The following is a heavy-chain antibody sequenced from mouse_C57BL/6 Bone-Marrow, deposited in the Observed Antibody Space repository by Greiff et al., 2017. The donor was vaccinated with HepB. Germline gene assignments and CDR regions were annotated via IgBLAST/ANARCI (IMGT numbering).Heavy chain of an antibody. Sequence: EVKLVESGGGLVKPGGSMKLSCAASGFTFSSYTMSWVRQTPEKRLEWVATISGGGGNTYYPDSVKGRFTISRDNAKNTLYLQMSSLRSEDTAWYYCARRNWEGDYWGQGTTLTVSS. D-gene: IGHD4-1*01. CDR2: ISGGGGNT. J-gene: IGHJ2*01. V-gene: IGHV5-9*01. CDR1: GFTFSSYT. CDR3: ARRNWEGDY.